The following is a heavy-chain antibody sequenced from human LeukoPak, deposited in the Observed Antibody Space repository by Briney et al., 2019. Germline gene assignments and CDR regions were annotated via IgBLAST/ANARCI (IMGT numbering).Heavy chain of an antibody. Sequence: GGSLRLSCAASGFTFSNYGMHWVRQAPGKGLEWVAVIWYDGSNKYYVDSVKGRFTISRDNSKDTVYLQMNSLRAEDTAVYYCARDLGESYFDYWGQGTLVTVSS. CDR1: GFTFSNYG. CDR2: IWYDGSNK. V-gene: IGHV3-33*01. J-gene: IGHJ4*02. CDR3: ARDLGESYFDY.